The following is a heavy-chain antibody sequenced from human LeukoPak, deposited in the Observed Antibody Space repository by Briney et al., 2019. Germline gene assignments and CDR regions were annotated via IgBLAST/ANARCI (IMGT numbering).Heavy chain of an antibody. Sequence: GGSLRLSCAASGFTVSSNYMSWVRQAPGKGLEWVSVIYSDGSIYYADSVKGRFTISRDNSKNTLYLQMNSLGAEDTAVYYCARGRTSGMDVWGQGTTVTVSS. CDR1: GFTVSSNY. CDR3: ARGRTSGMDV. V-gene: IGHV3-66*01. CDR2: IYSDGSI. D-gene: IGHD3-3*01. J-gene: IGHJ6*02.